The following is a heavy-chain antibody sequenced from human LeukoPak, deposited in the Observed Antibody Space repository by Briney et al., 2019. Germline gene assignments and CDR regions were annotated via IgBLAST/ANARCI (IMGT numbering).Heavy chain of an antibody. D-gene: IGHD1-26*01. Sequence: GGSLRLSCAASGFTFSTYWMSWVRQAPGKGLEWVSYISSGSSTMYYADSVKGRFTISRDNAKNSLYLQMNSLRAEDTAVYYCARLESAGGTSMGYWGQGTLVTVSS. CDR1: GFTFSTYW. CDR3: ARLESAGGTSMGY. V-gene: IGHV3-48*04. CDR2: ISSGSSTM. J-gene: IGHJ4*02.